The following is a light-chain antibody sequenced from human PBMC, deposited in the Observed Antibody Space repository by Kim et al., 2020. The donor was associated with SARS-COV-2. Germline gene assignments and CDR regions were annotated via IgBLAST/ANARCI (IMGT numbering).Light chain of an antibody. CDR3: CSYAGRSTYA. J-gene: IGLJ1*01. CDR1: NNDIGNYDL. Sequence: GQSLTISCTGTNNDIGNYDLVSWYQQPPGKAPRLIIFEVTKRPSGVSNRFSGSKSGNTASLTISGLQAEDESDYYCCSYAGRSTYAFGPGTKVTVL. CDR2: EVT. V-gene: IGLV2-23*02.